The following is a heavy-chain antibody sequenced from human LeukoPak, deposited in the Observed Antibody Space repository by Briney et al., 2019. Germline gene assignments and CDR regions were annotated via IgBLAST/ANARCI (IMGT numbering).Heavy chain of an antibody. Sequence: GGSLRLSCAASGFTFSSYGMLWVRQAPGQGPEWVALIRHDGSNAYYADSVKGRFTISRDNYKNTMYLQMNSLRLEDTAIYYCARAGTQQWLLYVGVYWGQGALVTVSS. J-gene: IGHJ4*02. D-gene: IGHD6-19*01. V-gene: IGHV3-30*02. CDR2: IRHDGSNA. CDR1: GFTFSSYG. CDR3: ARAGTQQWLLYVGVY.